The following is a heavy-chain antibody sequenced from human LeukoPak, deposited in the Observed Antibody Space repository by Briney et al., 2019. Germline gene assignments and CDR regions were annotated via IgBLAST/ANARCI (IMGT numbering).Heavy chain of an antibody. CDR3: TKERRPYSNYAQNWFDP. J-gene: IGHJ5*02. CDR2: ISTSGVST. V-gene: IGHV3-23*01. D-gene: IGHD4-11*01. Sequence: PGGCLTLSCAASGFTFSRYAMSWVRQAAGKGLEWVSGISTSGVSTYYADSVKGRFTSSRDNSKDHLYQQMNRLSAEATAVYHCTKERRPYSNYAQNWFDPWGQGTLVTVSS. CDR1: GFTFSRYA.